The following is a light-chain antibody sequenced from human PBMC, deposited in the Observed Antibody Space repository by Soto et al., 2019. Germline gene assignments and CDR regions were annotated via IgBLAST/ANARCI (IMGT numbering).Light chain of an antibody. Sequence: DIQMTQSPSTLSGSVGDRVTITCRASQTISSWLAWYQQKPGKAPKLLIYKAATLKSGVPSRFSASGSRTEFTLTISSLQPAAFSTYYWQHYNGYSEAFGQVTKVDIK. J-gene: IGKJ1*01. V-gene: IGKV1-5*03. CDR3: QHYNGYSEA. CDR2: KAA. CDR1: QTISSW.